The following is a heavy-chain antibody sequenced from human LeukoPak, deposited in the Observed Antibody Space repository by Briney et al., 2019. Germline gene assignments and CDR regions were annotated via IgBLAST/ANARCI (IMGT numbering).Heavy chain of an antibody. J-gene: IGHJ4*02. CDR3: ARTPTMTTRWIDY. Sequence: SETLSLTCTVSGGSISSADYYWSWLRQPPGKGLEWIGSIYYSGSTYYNPSLKSRVTISVDTSKNQFSLRLSSVTAADTAVYYCARTPTMTTRWIDYWGQGALVTVSS. CDR1: GGSISSADYY. V-gene: IGHV4-39*07. CDR2: IYYSGST. D-gene: IGHD4-11*01.